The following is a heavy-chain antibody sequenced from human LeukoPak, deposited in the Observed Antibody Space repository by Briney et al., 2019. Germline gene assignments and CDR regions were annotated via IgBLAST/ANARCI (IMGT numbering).Heavy chain of an antibody. V-gene: IGHV1-69*06. J-gene: IGHJ4*02. CDR2: IIPIFGTA. D-gene: IGHD4-17*01. CDR1: GGTFSSYA. CDR3: AVLTTVTTEAGFDY. Sequence: SVKVSCKASGGTFSSYAISWVRQAPGQGLEWMGGIIPIFGTANYAQKFRGRVTITADKSTSTAYMELSSLRSEDTAVYYCAVLTTVTTEAGFDYWGQGTLVTVSS.